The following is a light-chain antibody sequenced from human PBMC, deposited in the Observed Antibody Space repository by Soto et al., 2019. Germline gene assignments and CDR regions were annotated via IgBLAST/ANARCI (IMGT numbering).Light chain of an antibody. Sequence: QSVLTQPASVSGSPGQSITISCTGTRSDVGGFDYVSWYQQHPGEAPKLIIYEVTHRPSGVSNRFSGSKSGNTASLTISGLQAEDEAAYYCRSYTNIATWLFGGGTKFTVL. J-gene: IGLJ3*02. CDR3: RSYTNIATWL. CDR2: EVT. CDR1: RSDVGGFDY. V-gene: IGLV2-14*01.